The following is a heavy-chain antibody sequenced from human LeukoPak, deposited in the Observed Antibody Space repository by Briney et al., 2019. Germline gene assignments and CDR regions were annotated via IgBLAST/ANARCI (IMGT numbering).Heavy chain of an antibody. D-gene: IGHD2-8*02. CDR2: IYYSGST. V-gene: IGHV4-39*07. CDR1: GGSVSSSSYY. Sequence: PSETLSLTCTVSGGSVSSSSYYWGWIRQPPGKGLEWIGSIYYSGSTYYNPSLKSRVTISVDTSKNQFSLKLSSVTAADTAVYYCARLRVVYALFDYWGQGTLVTVSS. CDR3: ARLRVVYALFDY. J-gene: IGHJ4*02.